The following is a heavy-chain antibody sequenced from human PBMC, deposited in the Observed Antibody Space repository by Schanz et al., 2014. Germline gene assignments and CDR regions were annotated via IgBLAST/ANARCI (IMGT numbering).Heavy chain of an antibody. CDR1: GFTFSKYW. V-gene: IGHV3-7*05. J-gene: IGHJ6*02. CDR3: ARDFDDRRGYGSGYCLGDCMDV. D-gene: IGHD3-10*01. CDR2: IKQDGSEK. Sequence: EVQLVESGGGLVQPGGSLRLSCGGSGFTFSKYWMSWVRQAPGKGLEWVANIKQDGSEKYYVDAVKGRFTISRDNAKNSMYLHMKSLRGESTAVYYCARDFDDRRGYGSGYCLGDCMDVWGQGTTVTVSS.